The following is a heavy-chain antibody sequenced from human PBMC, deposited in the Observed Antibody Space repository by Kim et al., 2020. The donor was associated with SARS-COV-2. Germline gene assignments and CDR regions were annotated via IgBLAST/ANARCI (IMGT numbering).Heavy chain of an antibody. V-gene: IGHV3-64D*06. CDR3: VKARGESPGDYYGMDV. Sequence: GGSLRLSCSASGFTFSSYTMHWVRQAPGKGLEYVSSINTNGGSTYYADSVKGRFTISRDNSKNTLYLHMSSLRAEDTAVYYCVKARGESPGDYYGMDVWGQGTTVTVSS. CDR1: GFTFSSYT. CDR2: INTNGGST. J-gene: IGHJ6*02. D-gene: IGHD3-10*01.